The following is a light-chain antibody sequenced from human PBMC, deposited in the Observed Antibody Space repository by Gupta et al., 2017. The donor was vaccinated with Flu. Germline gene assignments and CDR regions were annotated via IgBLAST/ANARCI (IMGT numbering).Light chain of an antibody. CDR3: QQQNIYPRT. J-gene: IGKJ1*01. CDR2: DAS. Sequence: LTWYQKKPGKAPKLLMYDASIVQSGVPSRFSGSGSETEFTLTISSLQPEDFATYYCQQQNIYPRTFVQGTKVEIK. V-gene: IGKV1-9*01.